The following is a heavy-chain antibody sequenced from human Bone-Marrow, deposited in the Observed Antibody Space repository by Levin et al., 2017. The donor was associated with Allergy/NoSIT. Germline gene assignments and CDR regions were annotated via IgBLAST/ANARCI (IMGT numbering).Heavy chain of an antibody. J-gene: IGHJ4*02. D-gene: IGHD3-3*01. V-gene: IGHV1-69*01. CDR1: GGTFSSYA. CDR2: IIPIFGTA. CDR3: AREVYYDFWSGYAIPPQKEKNYYFDY. Sequence: KISCKASGGTFSSYAISWVRQAPGQGLEWMGGIIPIFGTANYAQKFQGRVTITADESTSTAYMELSSLRSEDTAVYYCAREVYYDFWSGYAIPPQKEKNYYFDYWGQGTLVTVSS.